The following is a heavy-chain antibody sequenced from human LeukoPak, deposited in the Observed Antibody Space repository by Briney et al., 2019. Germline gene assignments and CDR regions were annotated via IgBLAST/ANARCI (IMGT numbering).Heavy chain of an antibody. CDR1: GFAFSSYA. V-gene: IGHV3-23*01. CDR2: ISSRGGTT. D-gene: IGHD1-26*01. J-gene: IGHJ4*02. CDR3: AKWGVSGSYYDY. Sequence: GGSLRISCAASGFAFSSYAMIWVRQTPGKGLEWVSAISSRGGTTYYADSVQGRFTISRDNSKNTLHLQMNSLRGEDTAIYYCAKWGVSGSYYDYWGQGTLVTVSS.